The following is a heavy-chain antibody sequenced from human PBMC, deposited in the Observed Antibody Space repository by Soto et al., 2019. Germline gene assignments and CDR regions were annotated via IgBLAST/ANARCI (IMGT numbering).Heavy chain of an antibody. D-gene: IGHD6-13*01. J-gene: IGHJ6*02. V-gene: IGHV3-74*01. CDR1: GFTFSSYW. CDR2: INSDGSST. CDR3: ARDFFYSSSWSTVSYYYYYGMDV. Sequence: GGSLRLSCAASGFTFSSYWMHWVRQAPGKGLVWVSRINSDGSSTSYADSVKGRFTISRDNAKNTLYLQMNSLRAEDTAVYYCARDFFYSSSWSTVSYYYYYGMDVWGQGTTVTVSS.